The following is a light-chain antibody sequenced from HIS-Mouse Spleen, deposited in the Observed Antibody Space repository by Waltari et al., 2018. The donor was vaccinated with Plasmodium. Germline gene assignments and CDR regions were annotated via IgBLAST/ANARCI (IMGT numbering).Light chain of an antibody. V-gene: IGLV3-1*01. Sequence: SYELTQPPSVSVSPGQTASITCSGDKLGDKYACWYQQKPGQSPVLVIYQDSNRPSGIPERFSGSNSGNAATLTISGTHAMDEADYYCQAWDSSTVVFGGGTKLTVL. J-gene: IGLJ2*01. CDR2: QDS. CDR1: KLGDKY. CDR3: QAWDSSTVV.